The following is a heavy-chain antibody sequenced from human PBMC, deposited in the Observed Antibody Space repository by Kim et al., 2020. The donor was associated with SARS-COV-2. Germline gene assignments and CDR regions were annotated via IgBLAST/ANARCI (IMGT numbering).Heavy chain of an antibody. Sequence: SETLSLTCTVSGGSIGSNNYYWGWIRQPPGKTLEWIGSVHDSGVTDYSPSLKSRVTISLDTPNNHFSLKLTSVTAADTAVHYCARPVRGARHDAFDIWGQGTVVTVSS. V-gene: IGHV4-39*02. CDR3: ARPVRGARHDAFDI. D-gene: IGHD3-10*02. CDR2: VHDSGVT. J-gene: IGHJ3*02. CDR1: GGSIGSNNYY.